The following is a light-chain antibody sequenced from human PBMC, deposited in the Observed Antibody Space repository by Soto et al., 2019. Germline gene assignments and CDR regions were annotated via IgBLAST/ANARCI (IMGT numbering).Light chain of an antibody. CDR3: QQRNKWTLFT. J-gene: IGKJ3*01. Sequence: DIVLTQSPATLSLSPGERATLSCRAMQSVSSYLAWYQQQPGQAPGLLIYDASTRATGIPAMFSGSRSWTDFPLPITSLEPEAVAVYYCQQRNKWTLFTFGPGTKVDIK. V-gene: IGKV3-11*01. CDR1: QSVSSY. CDR2: DAS.